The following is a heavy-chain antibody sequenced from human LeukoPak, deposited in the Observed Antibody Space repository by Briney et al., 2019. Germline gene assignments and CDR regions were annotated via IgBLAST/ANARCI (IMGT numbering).Heavy chain of an antibody. J-gene: IGHJ3*02. CDR2: IWYDGSNK. CDR1: GFTFSSYG. CDR3: ARDPFWGTSDAFDI. D-gene: IGHD7-27*01. V-gene: IGHV3-33*01. Sequence: GGSLRLSCAASGFTFSSYGMHWVRQAPGNGLEWVAVIWYDGSNKYYADSVKGRFTISRDNSKNTLYLQMNSLRAEDTAVYYCARDPFWGTSDAFDIWGQGTMVTVSS.